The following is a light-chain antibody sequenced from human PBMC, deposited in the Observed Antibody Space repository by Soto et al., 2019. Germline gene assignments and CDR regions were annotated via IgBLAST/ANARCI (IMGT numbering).Light chain of an antibody. CDR1: QSVSHA. CDR3: QQRGSWPPSIT. Sequence: EVVLTQSPATLSLSPGDRATLSCRASQSVSHALAWYQQKPGQAPRLLIHDASSRATGIPARFSGSGSETDFTLTISSLEPEGFAVYYCQQRGSWPPSITFGQGTRLEIK. J-gene: IGKJ5*01. V-gene: IGKV3-11*01. CDR2: DAS.